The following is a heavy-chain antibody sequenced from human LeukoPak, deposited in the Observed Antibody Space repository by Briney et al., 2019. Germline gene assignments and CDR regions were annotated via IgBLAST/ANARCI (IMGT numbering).Heavy chain of an antibody. Sequence: SVKVSCKASGGTFSSYAISWVRQAPGQGLEWMGGIIPIFGTANYAQKFQGRVTITTDESTSTAYMELSSLRSEDTAVYYCARSPRTTPGMGPYFDYWGQGTLVTVSP. CDR2: IIPIFGTA. D-gene: IGHD6-13*01. CDR1: GGTFSSYA. J-gene: IGHJ4*02. CDR3: ARSPRTTPGMGPYFDY. V-gene: IGHV1-69*05.